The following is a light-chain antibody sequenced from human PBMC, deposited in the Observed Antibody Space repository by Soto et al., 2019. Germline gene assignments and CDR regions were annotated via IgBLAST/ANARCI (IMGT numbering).Light chain of an antibody. Sequence: EIVMTQSPATRSVSPGERATLSCRASQSVCSDLAWYHQKPGQAPRLLIYDASNRANGIPARFSGSGSGTDFTLTISSLEPEDFAVYYCQQRSNWPPITFGQGTRLE. CDR2: DAS. CDR1: QSVCSD. V-gene: IGKV3-11*01. J-gene: IGKJ5*01. CDR3: QQRSNWPPIT.